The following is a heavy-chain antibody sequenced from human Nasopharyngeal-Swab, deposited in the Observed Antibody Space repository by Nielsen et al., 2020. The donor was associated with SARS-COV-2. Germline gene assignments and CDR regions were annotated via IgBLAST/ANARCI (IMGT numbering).Heavy chain of an antibody. CDR3: ARGIVCRAYYYYMDV. J-gene: IGHJ6*03. CDR2: ISAYNGNT. Sequence: WVRQAPGQGLEWMGWISAYNGNTNYAQKLQGRVTMTTDTSTSTAYMELRSLRSDDTAVYYCARGIVCRAYYYYMDVWGKGTTVTVSS. V-gene: IGHV1-18*01. D-gene: IGHD2-15*01.